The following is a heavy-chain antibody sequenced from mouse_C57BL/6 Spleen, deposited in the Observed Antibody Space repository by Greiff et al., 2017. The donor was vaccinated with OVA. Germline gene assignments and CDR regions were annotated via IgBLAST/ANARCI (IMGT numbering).Heavy chain of an antibody. J-gene: IGHJ4*01. CDR3: VRQGNYLPYYYAMDY. CDR2: IRSKSNNYAT. V-gene: IGHV10-1*01. Sequence: EVQLVESGGGLVQPKGSLKLSCAASGFSFNTYAMNWVRQAPGKGLEWVARIRSKSNNYATYYADSVKDRFTISRDDSESMLYLQMNNLKTEDTAMYYCVRQGNYLPYYYAMDYWGQGTSVTVSS. D-gene: IGHD2-1*01. CDR1: GFSFNTYA.